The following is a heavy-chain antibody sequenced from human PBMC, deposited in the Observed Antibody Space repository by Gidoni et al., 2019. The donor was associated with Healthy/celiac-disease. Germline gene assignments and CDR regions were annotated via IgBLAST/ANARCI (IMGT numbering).Heavy chain of an antibody. CDR1: GFTFSSYD. V-gene: IGHV3-13*01. Sequence: EVQLVESGGGLVQPRRSLRLSCEASGFTFSSYDMQWVRQATEKGLEWVSSIGTAGDTYYPGSVKGRFTISRENAKNSLYLQMNSLRAGDTAVYYCARERTGSDAFDIWGQGTMVTVSS. CDR2: IGTAGDT. J-gene: IGHJ3*02. D-gene: IGHD3-9*01. CDR3: ARERTGSDAFDI.